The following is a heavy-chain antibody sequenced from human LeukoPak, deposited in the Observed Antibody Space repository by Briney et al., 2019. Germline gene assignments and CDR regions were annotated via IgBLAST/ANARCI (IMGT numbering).Heavy chain of an antibody. V-gene: IGHV1-69*13. CDR2: IIPIFGTA. CDR1: GGTFSSYA. J-gene: IGHJ4*02. Sequence: ASVKVPCKASGGTFSSYAISWVRQAPGQGLEWMGGIIPIFGTANYAQKFQGRVTITADESTSTAYMELSSLRSEDTAVYYCARGHLGYSSGWYKHVSSFPFDYWGQGTLVTVSS. D-gene: IGHD6-19*01. CDR3: ARGHLGYSSGWYKHVSSFPFDY.